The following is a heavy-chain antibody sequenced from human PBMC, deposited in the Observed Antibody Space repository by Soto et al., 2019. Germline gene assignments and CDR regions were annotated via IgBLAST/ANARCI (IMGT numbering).Heavy chain of an antibody. CDR3: ARDPYHVLMVNAPNLHGMDV. V-gene: IGHV1-18*01. J-gene: IGHJ6*01. D-gene: IGHD2-8*01. CDR1: GYTFTTYD. Sequence: QVQLVQSGAEVKKPGASVKVSCKAAGYTFTTYDISWVRQAPGQGLEWMGRISTYNGNTNYPQTLQGRLSMTTDTSTTTAYMELRSLRSDDTAVYYCARDPYHVLMVNAPNLHGMDVW. CDR2: ISTYNGNT.